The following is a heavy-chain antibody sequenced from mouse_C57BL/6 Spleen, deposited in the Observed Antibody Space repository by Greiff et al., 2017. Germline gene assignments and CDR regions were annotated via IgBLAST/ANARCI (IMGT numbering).Heavy chain of an antibody. CDR2: INPNNGGT. D-gene: IGHD4-1*01. V-gene: IGHV1-22*01. CDR1: GYTFTDYN. Sequence: EVKLVESGPELVKPGASVKMSCKASGYTFTDYNMHWVKQSHGKSLEWIGYINPNNGGTSYNQKFKGKATLTVNKSSSTAYMELRSLTSEDSAVYYCARRETGYFDYWGQGTTLTVSS. CDR3: ARRETGYFDY. J-gene: IGHJ2*01.